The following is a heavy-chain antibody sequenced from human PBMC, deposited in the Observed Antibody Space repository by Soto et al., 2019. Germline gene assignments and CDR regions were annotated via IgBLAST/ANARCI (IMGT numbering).Heavy chain of an antibody. CDR2: IYSDGTT. D-gene: IGHD2-15*01. CDR3: AKGWPGASSGLFES. J-gene: IGHJ4*02. Sequence: PGGSLRLSCAASGFIVTSNYMSWARQAPGKGLEWVSVIYSDGTTNYAESVKGRFTISRDNSKNTVFLQMSSPRAEDTAVYYCAKGWPGASSGLFESWGQGTLVTVSS. V-gene: IGHV3-53*01. CDR1: GFIVTSNY.